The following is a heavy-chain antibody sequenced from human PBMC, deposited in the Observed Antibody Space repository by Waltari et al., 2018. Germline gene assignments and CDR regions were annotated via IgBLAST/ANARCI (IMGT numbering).Heavy chain of an antibody. CDR2: INEDGSEK. D-gene: IGHD6-6*01. CDR1: GCSFGSYW. V-gene: IGHV3-7*01. J-gene: IGHJ4*02. CDR3: ARDSTRRFDY. Sequence: EVQLVESGGGLVQPGGSLRLSCAAAGCSFGSYWMTWVRQAPGKGLEWVASINEDGSEKQYVDSVKGRFTISRDNAKNSLYLQMNSLRADDTAVYYCARDSTRRFDYWGQGTLVTVSS.